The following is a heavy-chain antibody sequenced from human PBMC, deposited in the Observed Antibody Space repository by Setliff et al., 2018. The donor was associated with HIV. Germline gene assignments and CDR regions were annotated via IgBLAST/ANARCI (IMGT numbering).Heavy chain of an antibody. Sequence: PSETLSLTCTVSGVSISNYYWSWVRQSAGQELEWIGRIYVNGKANYNPSLKSRVTISLDTSKKQFSLKLRSVTAADTAVYYCARLGLGPEMDYWGQGTLVTVSS. V-gene: IGHV4-4*07. D-gene: IGHD3-16*01. CDR2: IYVNGKA. CDR1: GVSISNYY. J-gene: IGHJ4*02. CDR3: ARLGLGPEMDY.